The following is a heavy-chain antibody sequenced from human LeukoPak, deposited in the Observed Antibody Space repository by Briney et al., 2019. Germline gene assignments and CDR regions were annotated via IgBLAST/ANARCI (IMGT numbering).Heavy chain of an antibody. CDR3: SSGYSYGKVDY. J-gene: IGHJ4*02. V-gene: IGHV3-48*03. CDR2: IISSGITI. D-gene: IGHD5-18*01. CDR1: GFTFSSYE. Sequence: GGSLRLSCADSGFTFSSYEMKWVRPAPGKGLERVSYIISSGITIYYADSLKGRFTISRDNAKNSLDLQMYSLRAEDPAVYYCSSGYSYGKVDYWGQGTLVTVSS.